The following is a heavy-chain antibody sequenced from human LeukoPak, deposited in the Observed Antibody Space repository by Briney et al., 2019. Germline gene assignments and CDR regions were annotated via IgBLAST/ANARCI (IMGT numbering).Heavy chain of an antibody. CDR1: GGSFSGYY. V-gene: IGHV4-59*01. CDR3: ARVMDTGYGGKLLGYYYYMDV. Sequence: SETLSLTCAVYGGSFSGYYWSWIRQPPGKGLEWIGYIHYSGSTNNNPSLESRVTISVDTSKNQFSLKLSSVTAADTAVYYCARVMDTGYGGKLLGYYYYMDVWGKGTTVTVSS. D-gene: IGHD4/OR15-4a*01. CDR2: IHYSGST. J-gene: IGHJ6*03.